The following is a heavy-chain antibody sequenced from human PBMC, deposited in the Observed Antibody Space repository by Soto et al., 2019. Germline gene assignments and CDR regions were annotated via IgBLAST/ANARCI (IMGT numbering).Heavy chain of an antibody. V-gene: IGHV1-46*01. D-gene: IGHD6-13*01. CDR2: INPSGGST. CDR3: VRERGTRSSWAYGMDV. CDR1: GYTFTSYY. Sequence: GASVKVSCKASGYTFTSYYMHWVRQAPGQGLEWMGIINPSGGSTSYAQKFQGRVTMTRDTSTSTVYMELSSLRSEDTAVYYCVRERGTRSSWAYGMDVWGQGTTVTVSS. J-gene: IGHJ6*02.